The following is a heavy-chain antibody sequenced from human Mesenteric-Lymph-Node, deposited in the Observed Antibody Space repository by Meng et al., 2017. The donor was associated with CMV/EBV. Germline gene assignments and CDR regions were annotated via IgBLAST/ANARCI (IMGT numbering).Heavy chain of an antibody. CDR2: IWYDGSNK. V-gene: IGHV3-33*06. D-gene: IGHD1-26*01. CDR1: GFTFSSYG. Sequence: GESLKTSCAASGFTFSSYGMHWVRQAPGKGLEWVAVIWYDGSNKYYADSVKGRFTISRDNSKNTLYLQMNSLRAEDTAVYYCAKESIVGATTGMGYYYCGMDVWGQGTTVTVSS. J-gene: IGHJ6*02. CDR3: AKESIVGATTGMGYYYCGMDV.